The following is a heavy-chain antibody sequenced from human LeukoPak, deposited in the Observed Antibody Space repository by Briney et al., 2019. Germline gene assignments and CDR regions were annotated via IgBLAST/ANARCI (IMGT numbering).Heavy chain of an antibody. J-gene: IGHJ4*02. CDR1: GYSISSDYY. CDR3: ARDKGY. V-gene: IGHV4-38-2*02. CDR2: IYHSGST. Sequence: SETLSLTCTVSGYSISSDYYWGWIRQPPGKGLEWIGSIYHSGSTYYNPSLKSRVTISVDTSKNQFSLKLSSVTAADTAVYYCARDKGYWGQGTLVTVSS.